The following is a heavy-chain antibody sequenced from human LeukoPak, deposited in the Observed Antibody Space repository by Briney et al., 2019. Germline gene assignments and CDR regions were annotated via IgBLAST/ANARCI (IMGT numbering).Heavy chain of an antibody. CDR3: ARYSGYDLWYYFDY. CDR1: GYSFTSYW. V-gene: IGHV5-51*01. Sequence: GASLQISCKGSGYSFTSYWIGWVRQLPGKGLEWMGIIYPGDSDTRYSPSFQGQVTISADKSISTAYLQWSSLKASDTAMYYCARYSGYDLWYYFDYWGQGTLVTVSS. J-gene: IGHJ4*02. D-gene: IGHD5-12*01. CDR2: IYPGDSDT.